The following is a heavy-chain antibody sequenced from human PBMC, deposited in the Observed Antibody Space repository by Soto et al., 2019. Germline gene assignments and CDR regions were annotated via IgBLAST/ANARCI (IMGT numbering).Heavy chain of an antibody. D-gene: IGHD3-10*01. V-gene: IGHV1-18*01. Sequence: QVQLVQSGAEVKKPGASVKVSCKASGYTFSSYGISWVRQAPGQGLEWMGWISAYNGNTNYEQKLQGRVTMTTDTSTSTAYMDLRSLRSDDTAIYYCARDKGDGSGSYYGYWGQGTLVTVSS. J-gene: IGHJ4*02. CDR2: ISAYNGNT. CDR3: ARDKGDGSGSYYGY. CDR1: GYTFSSYG.